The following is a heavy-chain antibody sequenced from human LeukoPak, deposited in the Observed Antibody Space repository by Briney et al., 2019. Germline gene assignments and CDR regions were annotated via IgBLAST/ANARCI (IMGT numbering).Heavy chain of an antibody. CDR3: ARVTRTYYYDATSDY. CDR2: TYYSGST. Sequence: SETLSLTCTVSGGSISSSSYYWGWIRQPPGKGLEWIGSTYYSGSTYYNPSLKSRVTISVDTSKNQFSLKLSSVTAADTAVYYCARVTRTYYYDATSDYWGQGTLVTVSS. V-gene: IGHV4-39*07. CDR1: GGSISSSSYY. J-gene: IGHJ4*02. D-gene: IGHD3-22*01.